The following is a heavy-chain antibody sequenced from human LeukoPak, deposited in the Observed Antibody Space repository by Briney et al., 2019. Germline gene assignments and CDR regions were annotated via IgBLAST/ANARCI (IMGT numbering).Heavy chain of an antibody. J-gene: IGHJ4*02. CDR2: IYSGGST. CDR1: GFTVSSNY. CDR3: ARTYYDFWSSDYFDY. D-gene: IGHD3-3*01. Sequence: GGSLRLSCATSGFTVSSNYMSWVRQAPGKGLEWVSVIYSGGSTYYADSVKGRFTISRDNSKNTLYLQMNSLRAEDTAVYYCARTYYDFWSSDYFDYWGQGTLVTVSS. V-gene: IGHV3-66*02.